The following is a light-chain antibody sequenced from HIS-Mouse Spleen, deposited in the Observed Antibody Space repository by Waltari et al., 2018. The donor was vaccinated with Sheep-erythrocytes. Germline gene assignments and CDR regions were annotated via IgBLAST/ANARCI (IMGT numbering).Light chain of an antibody. CDR3: QSADSSGTYV. V-gene: IGLV3-25*03. Sequence: SYELTQPPSVSVSPGQTARITCSGDALPKQYAYWYQQKPGQAPVVVIYKDSERPSGIPERFSGSSSGTTVTLTISGVQAADEADYYCQSADSSGTYVFGTGTKVTVL. J-gene: IGLJ1*01. CDR1: ALPKQY. CDR2: KDS.